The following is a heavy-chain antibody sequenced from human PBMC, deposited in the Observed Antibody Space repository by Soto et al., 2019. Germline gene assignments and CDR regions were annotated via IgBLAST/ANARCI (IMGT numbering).Heavy chain of an antibody. CDR2: IYYSGST. Sequence: SETLSLTCTVSGGSLSHYYWTWIRQLPGKGLEWIGYIYYSGSTNYNPSLKSRVTISVDTSKNQFSLKLSSVTAADTAVYYCACLPRADYRGCLDPWGQATLVTVTS. CDR1: GGSLSHYY. D-gene: IGHD4-17*01. V-gene: IGHV4-59*01. J-gene: IGHJ5*02. CDR3: ACLPRADYRGCLDP.